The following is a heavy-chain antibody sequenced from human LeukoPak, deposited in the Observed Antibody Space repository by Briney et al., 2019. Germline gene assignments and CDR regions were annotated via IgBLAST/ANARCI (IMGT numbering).Heavy chain of an antibody. Sequence: KSSETLSLTCTVSGGSISSYYWSWIRQPPGMGLEWIGYIYYSGNTNYNPSLRSRVTISVDTAKNQFSLRLSSLTAADTALYYCARQTRGTYKGGDALDIWGQGTMVTVSS. D-gene: IGHD3-16*01. CDR1: GGSISSYY. CDR3: ARQTRGTYKGGDALDI. J-gene: IGHJ3*02. V-gene: IGHV4-59*01. CDR2: IYYSGNT.